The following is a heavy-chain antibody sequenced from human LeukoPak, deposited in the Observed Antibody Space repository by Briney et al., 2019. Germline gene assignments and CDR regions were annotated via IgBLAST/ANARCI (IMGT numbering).Heavy chain of an antibody. CDR1: GYTFTGYY. D-gene: IGHD4-17*01. J-gene: IGHJ5*02. CDR3: VREGTVTRLRWFDP. V-gene: IGHV1-2*02. Sequence: HEASVKVSCKASGYTFTGYYMYWVRQAPGQGLEWMGWINPNNGGTKYAQKFQGRVTMTRDTSISTAYMDLSRLRSDDTAVYYCVREGTVTRLRWFDPWGQGTLVIGSS. CDR2: INPNNGGT.